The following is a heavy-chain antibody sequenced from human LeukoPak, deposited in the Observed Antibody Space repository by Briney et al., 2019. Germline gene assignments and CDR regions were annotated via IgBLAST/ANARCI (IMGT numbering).Heavy chain of an antibody. CDR1: GFTFSSYG. Sequence: PGRSLRLSCAASGFTFSSYGMHWVRQAPGKGLEWVAVILYDGSNKYYADSVKGRFTISRDNSKNTLYLQMNSLRAEDTGVYYCAKDRGGWELLPDYGGQGTLVTVSS. CDR3: AKDRGGWELLPDY. J-gene: IGHJ4*02. D-gene: IGHD1-26*01. CDR2: ILYDGSNK. V-gene: IGHV3-30*18.